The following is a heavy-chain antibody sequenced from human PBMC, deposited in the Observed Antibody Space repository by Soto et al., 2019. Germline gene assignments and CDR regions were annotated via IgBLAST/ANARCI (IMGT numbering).Heavy chain of an antibody. Sequence: GGSLRLSCAVSGFTFNDYAMSWVRHAPGKGLVWVSRINTDGSNTNYADSVKGRFTISRDNAKSTLFLQMNSLRDEDTAVYYCAREFCSGGNCYTYYFDPWGQGIPVTVSS. CDR3: AREFCSGGNCYTYYFDP. CDR1: GFTFNDYA. J-gene: IGHJ5*02. D-gene: IGHD2-15*01. CDR2: INTDGSNT. V-gene: IGHV3-74*01.